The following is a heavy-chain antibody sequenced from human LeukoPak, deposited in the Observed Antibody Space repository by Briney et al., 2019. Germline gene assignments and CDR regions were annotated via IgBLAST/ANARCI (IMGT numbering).Heavy chain of an antibody. CDR1: GYTFTGYY. D-gene: IGHD4-23*01. CDR3: ARGAGEDGGLSYYYYYMDV. CDR2: INPNSGGT. V-gene: IGHV1-2*02. J-gene: IGHJ6*03. Sequence: ASVKVSCKASGYTFTGYYMHWVRQAPGQGLEWMGWINPNSGGTNYAQKFQGRVTMTRDTSISTAYMELSSLRSEDTAVYYCARGAGEDGGLSYYYYYMDVWGKGTTVTISS.